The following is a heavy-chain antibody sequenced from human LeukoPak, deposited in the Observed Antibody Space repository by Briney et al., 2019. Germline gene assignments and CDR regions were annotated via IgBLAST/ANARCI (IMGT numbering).Heavy chain of an antibody. J-gene: IGHJ4*02. CDR2: IYYSGST. D-gene: IGHD3-22*01. Sequence: PSGTLSLTCTVSGGSISSSSYYWGWIRQPPGKGLEWIGSIYYSGSTYYNPSLKSRVTISVDTSKNQFSLKLSSVTAADTAVYYCARLDLASYYDSSGYLDYWGQGTLVTVSS. CDR1: GGSISSSSYY. CDR3: ARLDLASYYDSSGYLDY. V-gene: IGHV4-39*01.